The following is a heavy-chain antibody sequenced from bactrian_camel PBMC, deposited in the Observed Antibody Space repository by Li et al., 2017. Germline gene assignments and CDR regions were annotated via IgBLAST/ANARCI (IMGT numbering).Heavy chain of an antibody. J-gene: IGHJ6*01. CDR3: AANRVVGYPPGEADFKS. V-gene: IGHV3S26*01. D-gene: IGHD5*01. CDR1: GFVYTGYC. CDR2: IESDGVT. Sequence: HVQLVESGGGSVQAGESLRLSCARSGFVYTGYCISWFRQAPGKEREGVAAIESDGVTTYADSVKGRFTISRDDDKRTFYLQMNSLKPEDSGMYYCAANRVVGYPPGEADFKSWGPETQVTVS.